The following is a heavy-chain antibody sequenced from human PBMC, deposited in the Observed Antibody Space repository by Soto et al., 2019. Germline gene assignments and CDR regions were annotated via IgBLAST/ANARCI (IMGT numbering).Heavy chain of an antibody. Sequence: SETLSLTCTVSGGSISSYYWSWIRQPPGKGLEWIGYIYYSGSTNYNPSLKSRVTISVDKSKNQFSLKLSSVTAADTAVYYCARWYSSSWYNWFDPWGQGTLVTVSS. CDR1: GGSISSYY. CDR3: ARWYSSSWYNWFDP. V-gene: IGHV4-59*12. J-gene: IGHJ5*02. D-gene: IGHD6-13*01. CDR2: IYYSGST.